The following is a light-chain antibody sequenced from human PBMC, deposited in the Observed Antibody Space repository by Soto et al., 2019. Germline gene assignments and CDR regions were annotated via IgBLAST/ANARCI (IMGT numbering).Light chain of an antibody. V-gene: IGKV3-20*01. CDR2: GAS. J-gene: IGKJ2*01. CDR1: QSISSPY. Sequence: EIVLTQSPGTLSLSPGERATLSCRASQSISSPYLAWYQQKPGQAPRLLIDGASSRATGVPDRFSGSGSGTDFTLTISRLEPEDFAVYYCQQYGSSPRYTFGQGTKLEIK. CDR3: QQYGSSPRYT.